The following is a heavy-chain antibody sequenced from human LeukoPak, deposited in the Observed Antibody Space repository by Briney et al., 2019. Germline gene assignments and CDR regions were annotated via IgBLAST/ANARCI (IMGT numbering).Heavy chain of an antibody. Sequence: ASVKVSCKASGYTFTSYDIIWVRQATGQGLEWMGWMNPNSGNTGYAQKFQGRVTMTRNTSISTAYMELSSLRSEDTAVYYCARVPMRQQLVREAWDYWGQGTLVTVSS. CDR1: GYTFTSYD. J-gene: IGHJ4*02. D-gene: IGHD6-13*01. CDR2: MNPNSGNT. V-gene: IGHV1-8*01. CDR3: ARVPMRQQLVREAWDY.